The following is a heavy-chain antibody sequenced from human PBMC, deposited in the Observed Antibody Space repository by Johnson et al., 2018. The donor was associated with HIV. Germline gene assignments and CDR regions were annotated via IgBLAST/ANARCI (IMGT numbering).Heavy chain of an antibody. J-gene: IGHJ3*02. V-gene: IGHV3-53*01. CDR2: IYSGGTT. Sequence: VQLVESGGGLIQPGGSLRLSCAASGFTVSSSYMSWVRQAPGKGLEWVSIIYSGGTTYYADSVKGRFTISRDDSKNTLYLQMSSLITADTAVYYLSKVHLPARWSAAFEIWGQGTMVTVSS. CDR1: GFTVSSSY. CDR3: SKVHLPARWSAAFEI. D-gene: IGHD6-6*01.